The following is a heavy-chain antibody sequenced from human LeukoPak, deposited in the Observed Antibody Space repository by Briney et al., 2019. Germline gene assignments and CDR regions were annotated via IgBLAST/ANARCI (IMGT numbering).Heavy chain of an antibody. Sequence: SQTLSLTCTVSGGSISSYYWSWIRQPPGKGLEWIGYIYYSGSTNYNPSLKSRVTISVDTSKNQFSLKLSSVTAADTAVYYCGGAYCGGDGSYYYGMAVWGQGPRSPSP. CDR3: GGAYCGGDGSYYYGMAV. V-gene: IGHV4-59*01. CDR2: IYYSGST. J-gene: IGHJ6*02. D-gene: IGHD2-21*02. CDR1: GGSISSYY.